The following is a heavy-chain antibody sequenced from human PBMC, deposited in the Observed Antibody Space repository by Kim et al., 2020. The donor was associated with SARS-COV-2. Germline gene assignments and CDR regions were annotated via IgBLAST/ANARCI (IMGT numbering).Heavy chain of an antibody. Sequence: GGSLRLSCAASGFTFSSYSMNWVRQAPGKGLEWVSSISSSSSYIYYADSVKGRFTISRDNAKNSLYLQMNSLRAEDTAVYYCARSYCTNGVCYGGGDYYYGMDVWGQGTTVTVSS. CDR2: ISSSSSYI. D-gene: IGHD2-8*01. J-gene: IGHJ6*02. CDR1: GFTFSSYS. CDR3: ARSYCTNGVCYGGGDYYYGMDV. V-gene: IGHV3-21*01.